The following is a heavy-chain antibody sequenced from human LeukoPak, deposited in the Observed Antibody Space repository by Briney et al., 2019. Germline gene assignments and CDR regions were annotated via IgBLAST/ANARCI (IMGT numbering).Heavy chain of an antibody. CDR1: GGSISSGDYY. Sequence: PSETLSLTCTVSGGSISSGDYYWSWIRQPPGKGLEWIGYIYYSGSTYYNPSLKSRVTISVDTSKNQFSLKLSSVTAADTAVYYCARWSGSYYVSAFDIWGQGTMVTVSS. V-gene: IGHV4-30-4*02. CDR2: IYYSGST. D-gene: IGHD1-26*01. J-gene: IGHJ3*02. CDR3: ARWSGSYYVSAFDI.